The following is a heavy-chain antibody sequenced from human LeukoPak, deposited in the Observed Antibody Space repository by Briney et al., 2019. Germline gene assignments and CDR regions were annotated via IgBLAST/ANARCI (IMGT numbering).Heavy chain of an antibody. Sequence: PSETLSLTCTVSGGSISSYYWSWIRRPPGKGLEWIGYIYYSGSTNYSPFLKSRVTISVDTSKNQFSLKLSSVTAADTAVYYCARLYTGESRDYWGQGTLVTVSS. CDR3: ARLYTGESRDY. D-gene: IGHD7-27*01. J-gene: IGHJ4*02. V-gene: IGHV4-59*01. CDR1: GGSISSYY. CDR2: IYYSGST.